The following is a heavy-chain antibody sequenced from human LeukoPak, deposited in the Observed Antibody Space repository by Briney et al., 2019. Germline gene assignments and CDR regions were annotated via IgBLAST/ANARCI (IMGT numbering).Heavy chain of an antibody. J-gene: IGHJ4*02. CDR2: IIPILGIA. V-gene: IGHV1-69*04. CDR1: GGTFSSYA. CDR3: ARAGSSWSEGPQGFDY. Sequence: ASVKVSCKASGGTFSSYAISWVRQAPGQGLEWMGRIIPILGIANYAQKFQGRVTITADKSTSTAYMELSSLRSEDTAVYYCARAGSSWSEGPQGFDYWGQGTLVTVSS. D-gene: IGHD6-13*01.